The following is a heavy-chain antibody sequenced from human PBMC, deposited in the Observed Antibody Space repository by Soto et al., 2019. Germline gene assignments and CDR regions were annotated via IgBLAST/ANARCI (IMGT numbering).Heavy chain of an antibody. J-gene: IGHJ5*02. CDR1: GGSISSGDFY. Sequence: SETLSLTCTVSGGSISSGDFYWSWIRQPPGKGLEWIGYIYYSGSTYYNPSLKSRVTISVDTSKNQFSLKLSSVTAADTAVYYCARERPDGSRLDPWGQGTLVTVSS. CDR3: ARERPDGSRLDP. D-gene: IGHD6-13*01. CDR2: IYYSGST. V-gene: IGHV4-30-4*01.